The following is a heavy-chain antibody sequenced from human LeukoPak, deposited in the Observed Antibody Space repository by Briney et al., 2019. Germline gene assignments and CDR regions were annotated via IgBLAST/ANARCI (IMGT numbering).Heavy chain of an antibody. V-gene: IGHV5-51*01. CDR3: ARQVAADARSFDN. CDR2: IYPGDSDT. CDR1: GYSFTSYW. J-gene: IGHJ4*02. Sequence: NRGEPLKISCKGSGYSFTSYWIGWVRQMPGKGLEWMGIIYPGDSDTRYSPSFQGQVTISADKSISTAYLQLNSLKASDTAMYYCARQVAADARSFDNWGQGTLVTVSS. D-gene: IGHD6-25*01.